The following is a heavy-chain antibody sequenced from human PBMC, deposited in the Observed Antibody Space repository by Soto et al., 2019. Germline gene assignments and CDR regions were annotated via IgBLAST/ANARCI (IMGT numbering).Heavy chain of an antibody. D-gene: IGHD2-21*02. CDR1: GYTFTNYY. Sequence: ASVKVSCKTSGYTFTNYYMHWVRQAPGKGREGMGIIKCSGRQTTYAQKFLRSVSMTRDTSTSTVYMEVSSLSCEDTAVYYSGRGGDDVLVTDPLNNWGQGALVTVSS. CDR3: GRGGDDVLVTDPLNN. J-gene: IGHJ4*02. V-gene: IGHV1-46*03. CDR2: IKCSGRQT.